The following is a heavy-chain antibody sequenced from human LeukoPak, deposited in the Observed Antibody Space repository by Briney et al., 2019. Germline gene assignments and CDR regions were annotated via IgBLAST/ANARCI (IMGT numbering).Heavy chain of an antibody. Sequence: PGGSLRLSCAASGFTFSSYGMHWVRQAPGKGLEWVSFIRYDGGYKYYADSVKGRFTISRDNSKNTLYLQMNSLRGEDTAVYYCAKRVGATTIDYWGQGTLVTVSS. D-gene: IGHD1-26*01. CDR1: GFTFSSYG. V-gene: IGHV3-30*02. CDR2: IRYDGGYK. CDR3: AKRVGATTIDY. J-gene: IGHJ4*02.